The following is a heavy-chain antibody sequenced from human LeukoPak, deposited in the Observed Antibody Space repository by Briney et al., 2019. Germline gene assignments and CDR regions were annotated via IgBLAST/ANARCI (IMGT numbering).Heavy chain of an antibody. CDR3: ARELTVTYYYYYGMDV. CDR2: INPNSGGT. CDR1: GYTFTGYY. J-gene: IGHJ6*02. Sequence: ASVKVSCKASGYTFTGYYMHWGRQAPGQGLEWMGWINPNSGGTNYAQKFQGRVTMTRDTSISTAYMELSRLRPDDTAVYYCARELTVTYYYYYGMDVWGQGTTVTVSS. V-gene: IGHV1-2*02. D-gene: IGHD4-17*01.